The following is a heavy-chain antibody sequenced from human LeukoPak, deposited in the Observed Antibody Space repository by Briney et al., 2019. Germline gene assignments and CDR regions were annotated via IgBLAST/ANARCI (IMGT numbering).Heavy chain of an antibody. D-gene: IGHD1-26*01. CDR1: GRSISSTSYY. CDR3: ARSLSGSSSLNYYYYGMDV. Sequence: SETLSLTCTVSGRSISSTSYYWGWIRQPPGKGLEWIGSIYYSGSTYYNPSLKSRVTISVDTSKNQFSLKLSSVTAADTAVYYCARSLSGSSSLNYYYYGMDVWGQGTTVTVS. CDR2: IYYSGST. J-gene: IGHJ6*02. V-gene: IGHV4-39*01.